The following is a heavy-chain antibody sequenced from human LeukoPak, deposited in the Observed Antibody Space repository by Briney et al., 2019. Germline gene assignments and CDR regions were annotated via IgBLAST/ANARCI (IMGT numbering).Heavy chain of an antibody. V-gene: IGHV4-61*02. CDR3: ATDGGNSYYYYYMDV. Sequence: SETLSLTCTVSGGSISSGSYYWSWIRQPAGKGLEWIVRIYTSGSTNYNPSLKSRVTISVDTSKNQFSLKLSSVTAADTGVYYCATDGGNSYYYYYMDVWGKGTTVTVSS. D-gene: IGHD4-23*01. CDR1: GGSISSGSYY. J-gene: IGHJ6*03. CDR2: IYTSGST.